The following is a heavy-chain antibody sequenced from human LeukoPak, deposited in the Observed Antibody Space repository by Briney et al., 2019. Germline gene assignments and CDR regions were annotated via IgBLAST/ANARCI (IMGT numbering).Heavy chain of an antibody. CDR2: ISGSGGST. CDR3: ATASIAARHDY. V-gene: IGHV3-23*01. D-gene: IGHD6-6*01. CDR1: GFTFSSYA. Sequence: GGSLGLSCAASGFTFSSYAMSWVRQAPGKGLEWVSAISGSGGSTYYADSVKGRFTISRDNSKNTLYLQMNSLRAEDTAVYYCATASIAARHDYWGQGTLVTVSS. J-gene: IGHJ4*02.